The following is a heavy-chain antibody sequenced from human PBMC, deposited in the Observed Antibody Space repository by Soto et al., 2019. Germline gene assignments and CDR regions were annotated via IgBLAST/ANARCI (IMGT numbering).Heavy chain of an antibody. J-gene: IGHJ4*02. CDR3: ASAGIDWLLFDPHYFDY. CDR2: ISSSSSTI. CDR1: GFTFSSYS. D-gene: IGHD3-9*01. Sequence: PGGSLRLSCAASGFTFSSYSMNWVRQAPGKGLEWVSYISSSSSTIYYADSVKGRFTISRDNAKNSLYLQMNSLRAEDMAVYYCASAGIDWLLFDPHYFDYSGQGTLVTVSS. V-gene: IGHV3-48*01.